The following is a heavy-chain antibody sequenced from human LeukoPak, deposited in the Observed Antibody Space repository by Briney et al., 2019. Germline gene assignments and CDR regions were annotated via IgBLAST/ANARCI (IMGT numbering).Heavy chain of an antibody. Sequence: ASVKVSCKASGYTFTGYYMHWVRQAPGQGLEWMGWINPNSGGTNYAQKFQGRVTMTRDTSISTAYMELSRLRSDDTAVYYCARVGRFLEWLWAFDIWGQGTMVTVSS. CDR1: GYTFTGYY. CDR3: ARVGRFLEWLWAFDI. D-gene: IGHD3-3*01. CDR2: INPNSGGT. J-gene: IGHJ3*02. V-gene: IGHV1-2*02.